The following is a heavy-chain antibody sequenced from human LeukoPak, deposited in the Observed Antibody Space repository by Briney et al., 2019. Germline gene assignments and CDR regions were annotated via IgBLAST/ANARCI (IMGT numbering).Heavy chain of an antibody. D-gene: IGHD3-10*01. CDR3: ARLQEDYYGSGSKSYFDY. CDR1: GGSFSGYY. J-gene: IGHJ4*02. V-gene: IGHV4-34*01. Sequence: PSETLSLTCAVYGGSFSGYYWSWIRQPPGKGLEWIGEINHSGSTYYNPSLKSRVTISVDTSKNQFSLKLSSVTAADTAVYYCARLQEDYYGSGSKSYFDYWGQGTLVTVSS. CDR2: INHSGST.